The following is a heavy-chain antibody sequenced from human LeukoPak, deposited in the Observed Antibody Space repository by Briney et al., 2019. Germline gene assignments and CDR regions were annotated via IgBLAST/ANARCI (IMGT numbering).Heavy chain of an antibody. D-gene: IGHD3-10*01. V-gene: IGHV3-21*01. CDR3: ARATMVRGVIMYAFDI. J-gene: IGHJ3*02. CDR1: GFTFSSYS. Sequence: GGSLRLSCAASGFTFSSYSMNWVRQAPGKGLEWVSSISSSSSYIYYADSVKGRFTTSRDNAKNSLYLQMNSLRAEDTAVYYCARATMVRGVIMYAFDIWGQGIMVTVSS. CDR2: ISSSSSYI.